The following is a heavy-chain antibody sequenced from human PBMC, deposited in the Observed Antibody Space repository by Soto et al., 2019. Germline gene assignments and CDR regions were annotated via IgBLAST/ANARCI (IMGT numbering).Heavy chain of an antibody. D-gene: IGHD3-16*02. CDR3: ARDSSRDVWGSYRYDY. J-gene: IGHJ4*02. V-gene: IGHV4-59*01. Sequence: SETLSLTCTVSGGSISSYYWSWIRQPPGKGLEWIGYIYYSGSTNYNPSLKSRVTISVDTSKNQFSLKLSSVTAADTAVYYCARDSSRDVWGSYRYDYWGQGTLVTVSS. CDR2: IYYSGST. CDR1: GGSISSYY.